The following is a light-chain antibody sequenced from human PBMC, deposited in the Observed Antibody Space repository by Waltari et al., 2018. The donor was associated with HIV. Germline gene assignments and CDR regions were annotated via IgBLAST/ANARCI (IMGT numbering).Light chain of an antibody. CDR2: DAS. CDR3: QQYDNVPVT. Sequence: DIQMTQSPSSLSASVGDRVTITCQASQDISSYLTWYQQKPGKAPKLLIYDASDLETGVPSRFSGRGSGTDFTFTISSLQPADIATYYCQQYDNVPVTFGPGTKVEIK. CDR1: QDISSY. V-gene: IGKV1-33*01. J-gene: IGKJ3*01.